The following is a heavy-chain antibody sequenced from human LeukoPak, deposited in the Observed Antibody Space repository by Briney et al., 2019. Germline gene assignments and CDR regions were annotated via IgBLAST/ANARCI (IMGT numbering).Heavy chain of an antibody. CDR2: ISYEKNEE. Sequence: GTSLRLSCAASGFTLTSYGMHWVRQAPGKGLEWVAVISYEKNEEFYADSVKGRSTISRDSSKNTLYLQMNSLRPEDTAVYYCARDDPKPVRWALVTYGMDVWGQGTAVTVSS. CDR3: ARDDPKPVRWALVTYGMDV. V-gene: IGHV3-30*03. J-gene: IGHJ6*02. D-gene: IGHD1-26*01. CDR1: GFTLTSYG.